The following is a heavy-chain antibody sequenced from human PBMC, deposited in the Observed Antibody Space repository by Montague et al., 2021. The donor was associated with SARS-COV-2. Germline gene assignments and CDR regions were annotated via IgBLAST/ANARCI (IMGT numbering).Heavy chain of an antibody. V-gene: IGHV3-7*01. CDR3: ARNPHRTYFYGPGIYLLNHSFDY. CDR1: GFTLYAYW. CDR2: INYDGSET. D-gene: IGHD3-10*01. Sequence: SLRLSCAASGFTLYAYWMNWVRQAPGKGLEWVANINYDGSETYYVGSVKGRFTISRDNANNALHLQMNNLRAADTAVYFCARNPHRTYFYGPGIYLLNHSFDYWGPGTLVTVSS. J-gene: IGHJ4*02.